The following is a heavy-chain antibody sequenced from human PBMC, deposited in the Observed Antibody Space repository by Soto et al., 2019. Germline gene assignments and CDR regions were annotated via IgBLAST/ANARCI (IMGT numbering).Heavy chain of an antibody. Sequence: QVQLRESGPGLVKPSQTLSLTCTVSGASISSGDYYWGGIRQPPGKGLEWIGCIYYSGNTYYNPSLKRRISISTDTTKNRFSLQVRSVTVADTAVYYCATDLKRYSSPPCPLEYWGLGTLVTVSS. V-gene: IGHV4-30-4*01. CDR2: IYYSGNT. J-gene: IGHJ4*02. CDR1: GASISSGDYY. CDR3: ATDLKRYSSPPCPLEY. D-gene: IGHD6-13*01.